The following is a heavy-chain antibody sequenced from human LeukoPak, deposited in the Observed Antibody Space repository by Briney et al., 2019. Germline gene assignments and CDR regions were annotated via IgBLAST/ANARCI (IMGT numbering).Heavy chain of an antibody. J-gene: IGHJ4*02. CDR2: ISYDGSNK. Sequence: PGGSLRLSCAASGFTFSSYGMHWVRQAPGKGLEWVAVISYDGSNKYYADSVKGRFTISRDNSKNTLYLQMNSLRAEDTAVYYCAKGGTTVTTPIGYWGQGTLVTVSS. V-gene: IGHV3-30*18. CDR3: AKGGTTVTTPIGY. CDR1: GFTFSSYG. D-gene: IGHD4-17*01.